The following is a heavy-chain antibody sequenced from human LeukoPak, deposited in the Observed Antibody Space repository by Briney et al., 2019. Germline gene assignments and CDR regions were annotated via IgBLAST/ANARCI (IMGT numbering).Heavy chain of an antibody. CDR1: GDSISSGDYY. Sequence: SQTLSLTCTVSGDSISSGDYYWSWIRQPAGKGLEWIGRISSSGNTNYNPSLKSRVTISVDTSKNQFSLKLSSVTAADTTVYYCAREGNGYTTRRAFDIWGQGTMVTVSS. CDR3: AREGNGYTTRRAFDI. J-gene: IGHJ3*02. V-gene: IGHV4-61*02. CDR2: ISSSGNT. D-gene: IGHD5-24*01.